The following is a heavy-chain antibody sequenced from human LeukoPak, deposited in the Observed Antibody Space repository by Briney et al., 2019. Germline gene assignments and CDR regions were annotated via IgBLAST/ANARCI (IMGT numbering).Heavy chain of an antibody. D-gene: IGHD5-18*01. J-gene: IGHJ4*02. V-gene: IGHV3-30*03. CDR3: ARGGYSYGYYFDY. CDR1: GFTFSDYA. Sequence: GGSLRLSCAASGFTFSDYAMHWVRQAPGRGPEWVAVISHDGSTESYADSVKGRFTISRDNSKNTLYLQMNSLRAEDTAVYYCARGGYSYGYYFDYWGQGTLVTVSS. CDR2: ISHDGSTE.